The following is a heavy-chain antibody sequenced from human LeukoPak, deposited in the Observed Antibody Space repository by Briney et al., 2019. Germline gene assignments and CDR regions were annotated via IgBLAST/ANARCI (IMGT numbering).Heavy chain of an antibody. J-gene: IGHJ6*02. Sequence: PSETLSLTCDVSGGSISSSNWWSWVRQPPGKGLEWIGEIYHSGSTNYNPSLKSRVTISVDKSKNQFSLKLSSVTAADTAVYYCARWSGAMVRGVIRVDYHGMDVWGQGTTVTVSS. D-gene: IGHD3-10*01. V-gene: IGHV4-4*02. CDR3: ARWSGAMVRGVIRVDYHGMDV. CDR1: GGSISSSNW. CDR2: IYHSGST.